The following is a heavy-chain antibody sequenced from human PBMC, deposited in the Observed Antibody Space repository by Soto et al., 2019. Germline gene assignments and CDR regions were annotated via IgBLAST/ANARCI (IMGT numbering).Heavy chain of an antibody. CDR3: ARDFDGDYADY. D-gene: IGHD4-17*01. CDR1: GYTFTSYG. Sequence: ASVKVSCKASGYTFTSYGISWVRQAPGQGLEWMGWISAYNGNTNYAQKLQGRVTMTTDTSTSTAYMEQRSLISYDTAVYYCARDFDGDYADYWGQGTLVTVSS. CDR2: ISAYNGNT. J-gene: IGHJ4*02. V-gene: IGHV1-18*01.